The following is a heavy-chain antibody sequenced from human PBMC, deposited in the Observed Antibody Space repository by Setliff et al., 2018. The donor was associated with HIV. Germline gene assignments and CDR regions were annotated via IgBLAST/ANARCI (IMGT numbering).Heavy chain of an antibody. CDR3: ARQQQLVPRPSYYYSGMDV. CDR1: GYTFTSYG. D-gene: IGHD6-13*01. CDR2: ISAYNGNT. V-gene: IGHV1-18*01. J-gene: IGHJ6*02. Sequence: ASVKVSCKASGYTFTSYGISWVRQAPGQGLEWMGWISAYNGNTNYAQKLQGRVTMTTDTSTSTAYMELRSLRSDDTAVYYCARQQQLVPRPSYYYSGMDVWGQGTTVTVSS.